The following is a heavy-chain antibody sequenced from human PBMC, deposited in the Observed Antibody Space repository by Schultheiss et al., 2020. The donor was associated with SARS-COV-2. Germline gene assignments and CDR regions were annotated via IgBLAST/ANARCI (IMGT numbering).Heavy chain of an antibody. D-gene: IGHD3-10*01. CDR2: IKQDGSEK. J-gene: IGHJ4*02. CDR3: ASLSYYNDPDY. CDR1: GFTFSSYA. V-gene: IGHV3-7*03. Sequence: GGSLRLSCAASGFTFSSYAMSWVRQAPGKGLEWVANIKQDGSEKYYVDSVKGRFTISRDNAKNSLYLQMNSLRAEDTALYYCASLSYYNDPDYWGQGTLVTVSS.